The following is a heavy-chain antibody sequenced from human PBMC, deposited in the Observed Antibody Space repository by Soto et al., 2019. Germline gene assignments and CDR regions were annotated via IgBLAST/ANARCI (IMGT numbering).Heavy chain of an antibody. J-gene: IGHJ4*02. CDR3: ARDLYYYDSSTWGY. D-gene: IGHD3-22*01. Sequence: GGSLRLSCAASGFTFDDYAMHWVRQAPGKGLEWISGINWNSGSVAYVDSVKGRFTISRDNAKNPLYLQMNSLRDEDTAVYYCARDLYYYDSSTWGYWGQGTLVTVSS. CDR2: INWNSGSV. CDR1: GFTFDDYA. V-gene: IGHV3-9*01.